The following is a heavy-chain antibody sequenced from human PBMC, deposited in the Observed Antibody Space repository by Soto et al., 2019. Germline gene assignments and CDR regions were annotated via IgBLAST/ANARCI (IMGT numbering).Heavy chain of an antibody. Sequence: ASVKVSCEASGYTFTSYGISWVRQAPGQGLEWMGWISAYNGNTNYAQELQGRVTMTTDTSTSTAYMELRSLRSDDTAVYYCARVTAVTTFYYYYYGMDVWGQGTTVTVSS. J-gene: IGHJ6*02. CDR2: ISAYNGNT. D-gene: IGHD4-17*01. V-gene: IGHV1-18*01. CDR3: ARVTAVTTFYYYYYGMDV. CDR1: GYTFTSYG.